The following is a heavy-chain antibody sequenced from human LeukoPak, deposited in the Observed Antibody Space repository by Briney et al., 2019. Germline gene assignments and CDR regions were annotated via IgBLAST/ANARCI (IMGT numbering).Heavy chain of an antibody. CDR1: GYTFTSYG. CDR3: AYGRYDILTGYYANWFDP. J-gene: IGHJ5*02. CDR2: ISAYNGNT. Sequence: ASVKVSCKASGYTFTSYGISWVRQAPGQGLEWMGWISAYNGNTHYAQKLQGRVTMTTDTSTSTAYMELRSLRSDDTAVYYCAYGRYDILTGYYANWFDPWGQGTLVTVSS. D-gene: IGHD3-9*01. V-gene: IGHV1-18*01.